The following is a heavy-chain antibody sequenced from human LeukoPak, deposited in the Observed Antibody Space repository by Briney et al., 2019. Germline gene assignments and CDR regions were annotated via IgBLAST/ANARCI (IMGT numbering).Heavy chain of an antibody. CDR3: ARPDLRGYSYGGHYFDY. J-gene: IGHJ4*02. CDR1: GYTFTGYY. Sequence: GASVKVSCKASGYTFTGYYMHWVRQAPGQGLEWMGWINPNSGGTNYAQKFQGRVTMTRDTSISTAYMELSRLRSDDTAVYYCARPDLRGYSYGGHYFDYWGQGTLVTVSS. V-gene: IGHV1-2*02. D-gene: IGHD5-18*01. CDR2: INPNSGGT.